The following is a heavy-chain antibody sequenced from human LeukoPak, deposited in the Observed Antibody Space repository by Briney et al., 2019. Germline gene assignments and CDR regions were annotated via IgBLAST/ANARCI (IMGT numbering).Heavy chain of an antibody. CDR1: GGSVSSSFYY. V-gene: IGHV4-39*07. CDR3: ASSGPLYSSSYNWFDP. CDR2: LYYSGST. D-gene: IGHD6-6*01. J-gene: IGHJ5*02. Sequence: PSETLSLTCTVSGGSVSSSFYYWGWIRQPPGKGLEWIGSLYYSGSTHYNPSLKSRVTMSVDTSKNQFSLKLSSVTAADTAVYYCASSGPLYSSSYNWFDPWGQGTLVTVSS.